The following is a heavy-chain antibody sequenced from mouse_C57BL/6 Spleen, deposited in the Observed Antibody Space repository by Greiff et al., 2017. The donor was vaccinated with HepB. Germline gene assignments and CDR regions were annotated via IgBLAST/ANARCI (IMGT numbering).Heavy chain of an antibody. D-gene: IGHD1-2*01. CDR3: ARGDYYGPFDY. Sequence: QVQLQQSGAELVKPGASVKLSCKASGYTFTSYWMHWVKQRPGRGLEWIGRIDPKSGGTKYNEKFKSKATLTVDKPSSTAYMQLSSLTSEDSAVYCCARGDYYGPFDYWGQVTTLTVSS. CDR1: GYTFTSYW. V-gene: IGHV1-72*01. CDR2: IDPKSGGT. J-gene: IGHJ2*01.